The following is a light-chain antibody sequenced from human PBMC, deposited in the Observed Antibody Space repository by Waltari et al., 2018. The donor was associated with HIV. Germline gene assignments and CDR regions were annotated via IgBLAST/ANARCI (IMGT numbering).Light chain of an antibody. J-gene: IGLJ3*02. V-gene: IGLV1-47*01. CDR1: SSNIGRNY. CDR3: AAWDDSLSGLV. CDR2: RNN. Sequence: QSVLTQPPSASGTPGQRVTISCSGSSSNIGRNYGYWYQQLPGTAPKLLIYRNNQRPSGVPYRFSGSKSGTSASLAISGLRSEDEADYYCAAWDDSLSGLVFGGGTKVTVL.